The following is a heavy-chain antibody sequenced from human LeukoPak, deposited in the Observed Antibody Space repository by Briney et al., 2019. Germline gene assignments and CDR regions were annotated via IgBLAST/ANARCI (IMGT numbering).Heavy chain of an antibody. Sequence: SETLSLTCAVYGGSFSGYYWSWIRQPPGKGLEWIGEINHSGSTNYNPSLKSRVTISVDTSKNQFSLKLSSVTAADTAVYYCARHRLRPGYCSSTSCYGRTQSNWFDPWGQGTLVTVSS. CDR1: GGSFSGYY. J-gene: IGHJ5*02. V-gene: IGHV4-34*01. D-gene: IGHD2-2*03. CDR3: ARHRLRPGYCSSTSCYGRTQSNWFDP. CDR2: INHSGST.